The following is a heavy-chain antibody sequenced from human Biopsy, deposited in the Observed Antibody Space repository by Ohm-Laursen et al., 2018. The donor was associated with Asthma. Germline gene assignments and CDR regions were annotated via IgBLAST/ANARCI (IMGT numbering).Heavy chain of an antibody. D-gene: IGHD1-1*01. J-gene: IGHJ2*01. CDR1: GDSISSNSW. CDR3: ARAIGTGDWYFDV. CDR2: IYYSGSI. V-gene: IGHV4-4*02. Sequence: SDTLSLTCAVSGDSISSNSWWTWVRQSPGRRLEWIGEIYYSGSINYHPSLKGRVTISVAKSKNQFSLRLTSVTAADTAVYYCARAIGTGDWYFDVWGRGTLVTVSS.